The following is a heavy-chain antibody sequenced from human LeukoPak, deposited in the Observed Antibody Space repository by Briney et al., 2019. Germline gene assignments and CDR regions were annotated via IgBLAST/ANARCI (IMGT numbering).Heavy chain of an antibody. J-gene: IGHJ5*02. CDR1: GFTFNSYV. D-gene: IGHD4-17*01. Sequence: GGSLRLSCAASGFTFNSYVMSWVRQAPGKGLEWVSAINGGGGNTYYADSMKGRFTISRDNSKNTLYLQINSLRADDTAVYYCAKGETVTTDYFDPWRQGTLVTVSS. CDR3: AKGETVTTDYFDP. CDR2: INGGGGNT. V-gene: IGHV3-23*01.